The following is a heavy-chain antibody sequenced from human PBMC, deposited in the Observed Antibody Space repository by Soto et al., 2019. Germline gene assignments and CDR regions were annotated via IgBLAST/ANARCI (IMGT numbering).Heavy chain of an antibody. CDR2: IKQDGSEK. Sequence: EVQLVESGGGLVQPGGSLRLSCAASGFTFSSYCMSWVRQAPGKGLEWVANIKQDGSEKYYVDSVKGRFTISRDNAKNSLYLQMNSLRAEDTAVYYCARDPSIVLVPAALRSYYYYYGMDVWGQGTTVTVSS. J-gene: IGHJ6*02. D-gene: IGHD2-2*01. CDR3: ARDPSIVLVPAALRSYYYYYGMDV. V-gene: IGHV3-7*01. CDR1: GFTFSSYC.